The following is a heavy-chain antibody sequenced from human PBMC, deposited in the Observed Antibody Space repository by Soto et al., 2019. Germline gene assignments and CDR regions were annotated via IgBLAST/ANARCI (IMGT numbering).Heavy chain of an antibody. D-gene: IGHD6-13*01. CDR1: GYTFTVYY. V-gene: IGHV1-2*02. J-gene: IGHJ6*02. CDR2: INPNSGGT. CDR3: ARVAAADALGASYYGMDV. Sequence: ASVKVSCKASGYTFTVYYMHWVRQAPGQGLEWMGWINPNSGGTNYAQKFQGRVTMTRDTSISTAYMELSRLRSDDTAVYYCARVAAADALGASYYGMDVWGQGTTVTVSS.